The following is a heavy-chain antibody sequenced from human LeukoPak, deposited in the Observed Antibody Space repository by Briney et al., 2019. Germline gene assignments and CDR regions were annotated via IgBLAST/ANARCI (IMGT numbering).Heavy chain of an antibody. CDR1: GYTFTDYN. CDR2: MHPKSGNT. V-gene: IGHV1-8*01. CDR3: ARVAGTVTGTDRDD. J-gene: IGHJ4*02. D-gene: IGHD6-19*01. Sequence: ASVKVSCKASGYTFTDYNINWVRQATGQGLEWMGRMHPKSGNTNYAQKFQGRVTMTRNTSISTAYMELGSLKSDDTAVYYCARVAGTVTGTDRDDWGQGTLVTVSS.